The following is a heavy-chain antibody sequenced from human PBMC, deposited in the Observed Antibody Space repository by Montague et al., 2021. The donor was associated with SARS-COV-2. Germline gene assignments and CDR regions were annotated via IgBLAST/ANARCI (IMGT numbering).Heavy chain of an antibody. CDR2: ISWNSGSI. CDR3: AKAHYYDSSGYDN. J-gene: IGHJ4*02. CDR1: GFTFDDSA. D-gene: IGHD3-22*01. Sequence: SLRLSCAASGFTFDDSAMHWVRQAPGKGLEWVSRISWNSGSIGYADSVKGRFTISRDNAKNSLYLQMNSLRAEDTALYYCAKAHYYDSSGYDNWGQGTLVTVSS. V-gene: IGHV3-9*01.